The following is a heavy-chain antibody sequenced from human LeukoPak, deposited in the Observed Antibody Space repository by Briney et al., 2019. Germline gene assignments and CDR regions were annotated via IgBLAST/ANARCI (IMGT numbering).Heavy chain of an antibody. J-gene: IGHJ6*03. Sequence: NPSQTLSLTCTVSGGSISSGSYYWSWIRQPAGKGLEWIGRIYTSGSTNYNPSLKSRVTISVDTSKNQFSLKLSSVTAADTAVYYCARDRSGLGYCSGGSYYNPYYYYYYMDVWGKGTTVTISS. V-gene: IGHV4-61*02. CDR1: GGSISSGSYY. CDR2: IYTSGST. D-gene: IGHD2-15*01. CDR3: ARDRSGLGYCSGGSYYNPYYYYYYMDV.